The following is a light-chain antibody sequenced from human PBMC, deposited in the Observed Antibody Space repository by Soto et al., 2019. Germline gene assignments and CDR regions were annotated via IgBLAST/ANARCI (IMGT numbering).Light chain of an antibody. CDR1: HTISSW. J-gene: IGKJ4*01. CDR2: AAT. Sequence: MKQSAAAVSASVGDRVTITCRASHTISSWLAWYQQKPGKAPKLLIFAATTLQSGVPSRFSGSESGTAFSPTTISLQPEDFAPYFCPQSSDLPLPFGEGTKVDIK. CDR3: PQSSDLPLP. V-gene: IGKV1-5*01.